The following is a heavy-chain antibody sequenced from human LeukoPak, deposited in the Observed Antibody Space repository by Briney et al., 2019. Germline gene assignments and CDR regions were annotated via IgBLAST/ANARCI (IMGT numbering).Heavy chain of an antibody. D-gene: IGHD3-10*01. V-gene: IGHV3-15*01. CDR2: IKKKTDGGTT. CDR3: TTDWYFGSGSSEY. CDR1: GFTFSNAW. J-gene: IGHJ4*02. Sequence: GGSLRLSCAASGFTFSNAWMTWVRQTPGKGLEWVGRIKKKTDGGTTDYAAPVKGRFTISRDDSKSTLYLQMNSLKTEDSAVYYCTTDWYFGSGSSEYWGQGTLVTVSS.